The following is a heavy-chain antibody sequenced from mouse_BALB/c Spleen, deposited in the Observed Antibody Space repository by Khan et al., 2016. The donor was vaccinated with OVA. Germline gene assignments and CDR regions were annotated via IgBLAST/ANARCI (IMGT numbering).Heavy chain of an antibody. D-gene: IGHD1-1*01. J-gene: IGHJ3*01. CDR2: ISPGDGNN. CDR3: TRCVYYFFAY. V-gene: IGHV1-80*01. CDR1: GYAFSNYW. Sequence: QVQLKESGAELVRPGASMKISCKASGYAFSNYWMNWVRQGPGKGLEWIGQISPGDGNNTYNGKFKDKATLTADKSSSTAYMQLSSLKSDAVAVYFCTRCVYYFFAYWGQGTLVTVSA.